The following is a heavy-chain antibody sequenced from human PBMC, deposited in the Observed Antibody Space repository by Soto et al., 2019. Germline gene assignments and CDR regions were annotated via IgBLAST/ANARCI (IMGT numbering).Heavy chain of an antibody. D-gene: IGHD6-25*01. CDR2: ITSNSGSI. V-gene: IGHV3-9*01. CDR3: AKDLGDGYNTGLDC. Sequence: EVQLVESGGGLIQPGRSLRLSCAASGFTFNNYAMHWLRQAPGKGLEWVSTITSNSGSIGYADSVKGRFTMSRDNAQNSLYLQMNSLRAEDTALYYCAKDLGDGYNTGLDCWCQGSLVTVSS. CDR1: GFTFNNYA. J-gene: IGHJ4*02.